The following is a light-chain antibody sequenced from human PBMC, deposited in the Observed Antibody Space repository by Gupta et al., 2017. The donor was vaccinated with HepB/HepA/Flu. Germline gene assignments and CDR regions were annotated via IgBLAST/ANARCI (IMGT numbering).Light chain of an antibody. CDR2: GKN. V-gene: IGLV3-19*01. Sequence: SSELTQDPAVSVALGQTVRITCQGDSLRSYYASWYQQKPGQAPVLVIYGKNSRPSGIPDRFSGSSSGTTASLTITGAQAEDEADYYCHSRDSSGNHLVFGGGTKLTVL. CDR3: HSRDSSGNHLV. CDR1: SLRSYY. J-gene: IGLJ2*01.